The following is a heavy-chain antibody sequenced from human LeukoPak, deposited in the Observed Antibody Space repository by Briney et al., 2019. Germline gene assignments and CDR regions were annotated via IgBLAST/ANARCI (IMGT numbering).Heavy chain of an antibody. CDR2: INHSGST. Sequence: SETLSLTCAVYGGSFSGYYWSWTRQPPGRGLEWIGEINHSGSTNYNPSLKSRVTISVDTSKNQFSLKLSSVTAADTAVYYCARGYYVTTLDYWGQGTLITVSS. V-gene: IGHV4-34*01. D-gene: IGHD4-11*01. CDR1: GGSFSGYY. CDR3: ARGYYVTTLDY. J-gene: IGHJ4*02.